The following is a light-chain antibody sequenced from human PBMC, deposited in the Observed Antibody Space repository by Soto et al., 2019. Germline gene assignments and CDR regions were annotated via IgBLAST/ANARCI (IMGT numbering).Light chain of an antibody. CDR2: DAS. CDR3: QRFNSYSPGA. Sequence: DIQMTQSPSTLSASVGDRVTITCRSSQGVSSWLAWFQQKPGKAPKLLIYDASSLESGVPSRFSGSGSGTEFTLTISSLQPDDFATYYCQRFNSYSPGAFGQGTKVDIK. V-gene: IGKV1-5*01. CDR1: QGVSSW. J-gene: IGKJ1*01.